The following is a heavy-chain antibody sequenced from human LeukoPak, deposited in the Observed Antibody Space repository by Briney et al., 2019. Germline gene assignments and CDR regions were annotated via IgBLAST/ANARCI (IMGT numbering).Heavy chain of an antibody. Sequence: GGSLRLSCAASGFTFINYGMHWVRQAPGKGLEWVAFIRYDRSNQYYADSVKGRFTISRDNSKNTVYLQMNSLRAEDTAAYYCAKVSGFYFYYWGQGTLVTVSS. D-gene: IGHD3-10*01. CDR2: IRYDRSNQ. J-gene: IGHJ4*02. V-gene: IGHV3-30*02. CDR1: GFTFINYG. CDR3: AKVSGFYFYY.